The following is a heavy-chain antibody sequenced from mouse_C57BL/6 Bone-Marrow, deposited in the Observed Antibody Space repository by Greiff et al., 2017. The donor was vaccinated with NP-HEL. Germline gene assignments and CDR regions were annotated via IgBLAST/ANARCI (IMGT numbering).Heavy chain of an antibody. CDR2: IYPRSGNT. V-gene: IGHV1-81*01. CDR1: GYTFTSYG. J-gene: IGHJ2*01. CDR3: ARHWDDY. Sequence: QVQLKQSGAELARPGASVKLSCKASGYTFTSYGISWVKQRTGQGLEWIGEIYPRSGNTYYNEKFKGKATLTADKSSSTAYMELRSLTSEDSAVYFCARHWDDYWGQGTTLTVSS. D-gene: IGHD4-1*01.